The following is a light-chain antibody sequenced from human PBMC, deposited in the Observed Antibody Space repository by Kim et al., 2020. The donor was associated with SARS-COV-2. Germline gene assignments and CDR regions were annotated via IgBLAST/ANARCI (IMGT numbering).Light chain of an antibody. Sequence: SSELTQDPAVSVALGQTVRITCQGDSLRSYYTTWFQQKPGQAPIVVVYGKNNRPSGIPARFSGSSPGNTASLTITGTQAGDEADYYCNSRDNNDNVLFGGGTRLTVL. V-gene: IGLV3-19*01. CDR3: NSRDNNDNVL. J-gene: IGLJ2*01. CDR1: SLRSYY. CDR2: GKN.